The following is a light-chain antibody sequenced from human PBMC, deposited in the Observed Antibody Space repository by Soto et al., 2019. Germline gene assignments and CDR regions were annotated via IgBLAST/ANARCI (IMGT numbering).Light chain of an antibody. V-gene: IGKV1-5*01. CDR3: LRYNAFSQT. CDR1: QSMNDW. J-gene: IGKJ1*01. Sequence: DIQMTQSPSTLSASVGDRVTITCRASQSMNDWLAWYQQKPGQAPKVLIYDASSLQSGVPSRFSGSGSGTEFPLTIDSLQPDDVATYYCLRYNAFSQTFGQGTKVEI. CDR2: DAS.